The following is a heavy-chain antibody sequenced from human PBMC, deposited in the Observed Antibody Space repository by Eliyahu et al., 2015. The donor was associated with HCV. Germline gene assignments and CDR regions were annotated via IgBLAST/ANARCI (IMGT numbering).Heavy chain of an antibody. CDR2: IFSNDEK. V-gene: IGHV2-26*01. D-gene: IGHD5-24*01. CDR3: ARIRDGYNWGYYYFGLDV. CDR1: GFALSSPRMG. Sequence: QVTLKESGPMLVKPTETLTLTCTXSGFALSSPRMGVSWIRQPPGKALXWLAHIFSNDEKSSSTSLKSRVTISKXTXNSQXVLSLTNLDXADTATYYCARIRDGYNWGYYYFGLDVWGQGTTVTVSX. J-gene: IGHJ6*02.